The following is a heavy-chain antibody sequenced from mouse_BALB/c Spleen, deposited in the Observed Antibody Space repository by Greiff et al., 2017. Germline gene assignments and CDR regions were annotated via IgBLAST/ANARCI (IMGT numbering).Heavy chain of an antibody. CDR2: ISSGSSTI. CDR1: GFTFSSFG. J-gene: IGHJ4*01. Sequence: EVKLMESGGGLVQPGGSRKLSCAASGFTFSSFGMHWVRQAPEKGLEWVAYISSGSSTIYYADTVKGRFTISRDNPKNTLFLQMTSLRSEDTAMYYCARGNYGYYYAMDYWGQGTSVTVSS. D-gene: IGHD1-1*02. V-gene: IGHV5-17*02. CDR3: ARGNYGYYYAMDY.